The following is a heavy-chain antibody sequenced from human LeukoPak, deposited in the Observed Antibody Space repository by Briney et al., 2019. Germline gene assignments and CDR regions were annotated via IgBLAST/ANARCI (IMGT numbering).Heavy chain of an antibody. V-gene: IGHV3-30-3*01. Sequence: QPGGSLRLSCAASGFTFSSYAIHWVRQAPGKGLEWVAVISYDGSNKYYADSVKGRFTISRDNSKNTLYLQMNSLRAEDTAVYYCARDDRGPGSGWYGHNYYFDYWGQGTLVTVSS. D-gene: IGHD6-19*01. J-gene: IGHJ4*02. CDR1: GFTFSSYA. CDR2: ISYDGSNK. CDR3: ARDDRGPGSGWYGHNYYFDY.